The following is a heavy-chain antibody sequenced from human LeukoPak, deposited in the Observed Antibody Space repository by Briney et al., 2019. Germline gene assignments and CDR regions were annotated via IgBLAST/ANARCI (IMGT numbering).Heavy chain of an antibody. Sequence: ASVTVSCKASGYTFTGNYLHWVRQAPGQGLEWMGWINTNNGGTSYAQTFLGRVTMTRDTSISTAYLELVSLRSDDTAVYYCARGAVGMLGPNNPFDYWGQGTLVTLSS. D-gene: IGHD1-26*01. CDR1: GYTFTGNY. V-gene: IGHV1-2*02. CDR2: INTNNGGT. CDR3: ARGAVGMLGPNNPFDY. J-gene: IGHJ4*02.